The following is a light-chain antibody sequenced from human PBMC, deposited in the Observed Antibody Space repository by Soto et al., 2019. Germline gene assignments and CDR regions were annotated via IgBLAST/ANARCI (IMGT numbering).Light chain of an antibody. Sequence: DIVLRQSPGTLSLSPGERATLSCRASQSVSSSYLAWYQQKPGQAPRLLIYGASTRATGIPARFSGSGSGTEFTLTISSLQSEDFAVYYCQQYNNWPRTFGQGTKVDI. V-gene: IGKV3-15*01. J-gene: IGKJ1*01. CDR3: QQYNNWPRT. CDR1: QSVSSSY. CDR2: GAS.